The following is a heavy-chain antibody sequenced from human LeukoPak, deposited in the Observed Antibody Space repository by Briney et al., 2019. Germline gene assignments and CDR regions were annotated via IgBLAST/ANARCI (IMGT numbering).Heavy chain of an antibody. Sequence: GGSLRLSCAASGFTFSDYYMSWIRQAPGKGLEWVSYISSSGSTIYYADSVKGRITISRDNARNSLYLQMNSLRAEDTAVYYCARRRYNWNAIDYWGQGTLVTVSS. V-gene: IGHV3-11*01. CDR3: ARRRYNWNAIDY. J-gene: IGHJ4*02. CDR1: GFTFSDYY. CDR2: ISSSGSTI. D-gene: IGHD1-20*01.